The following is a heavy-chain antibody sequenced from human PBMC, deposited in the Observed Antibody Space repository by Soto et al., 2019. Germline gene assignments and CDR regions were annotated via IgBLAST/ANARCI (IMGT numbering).Heavy chain of an antibody. CDR3: AKGKGVTSPYYLDY. Sequence: EVQLLESGGGLVQPGGSLRLSCAASGFTFSNYAMSWVRQSPGKGLEWVSSISGSGGSTYYADSVKGRFTFSTDSSKNTLYLRMDSLGAEDTAVYYCAKGKGVTSPYYLDYLGQGTLVTVSS. D-gene: IGHD2-8*01. V-gene: IGHV3-23*01. J-gene: IGHJ4*02. CDR2: ISGSGGST. CDR1: GFTFSNYA.